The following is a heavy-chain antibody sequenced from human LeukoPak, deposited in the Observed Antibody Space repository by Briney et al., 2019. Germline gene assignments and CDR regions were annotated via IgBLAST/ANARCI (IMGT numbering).Heavy chain of an antibody. Sequence: SETLSLTCTVSGGSISSSSYYWGWIRQPPGKGLEWIGSIYFSGSTYYNPSLKSRVTISVDTSKNQFSLKLSSVTAADTAVYYCARHAGPPTTVTIHFDYWGQGTLVTVSS. CDR2: IYFSGST. D-gene: IGHD4-17*01. J-gene: IGHJ4*02. CDR1: GGSISSSSYY. CDR3: ARHAGPPTTVTIHFDY. V-gene: IGHV4-39*01.